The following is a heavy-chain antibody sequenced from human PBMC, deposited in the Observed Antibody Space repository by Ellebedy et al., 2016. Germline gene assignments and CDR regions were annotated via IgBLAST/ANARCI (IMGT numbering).Heavy chain of an antibody. CDR3: ARDYGYCSSTSCYMTGMDV. Sequence: ASVKVSXXASGYTFTSYGISWVRQAPGQGLEWMGWISAYNGNTNYAQKLQGRVTMTTDTSTSTAYMELRSLRSDDTAVYYCARDYGYCSSTSCYMTGMDVWGQGTTVTVSS. D-gene: IGHD2-2*02. V-gene: IGHV1-18*04. CDR2: ISAYNGNT. J-gene: IGHJ6*02. CDR1: GYTFTSYG.